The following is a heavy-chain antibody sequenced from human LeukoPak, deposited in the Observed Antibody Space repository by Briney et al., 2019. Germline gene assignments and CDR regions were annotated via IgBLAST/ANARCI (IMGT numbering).Heavy chain of an antibody. CDR3: ARESRDDGDNRGRFFDY. CDR1: GVSISNYF. CDR2: IHGSGST. J-gene: IGHJ4*02. V-gene: IGHV4-4*07. D-gene: IGHD4-17*01. Sequence: PSETLSLTCTVSGVSISNYFWSWVRQPAEKGLEWVGRIHGSGSTNYSPSLKSRVTMSVDTSTNQFSLKLISVTAADTAIYYCARESRDDGDNRGRFFDYWGQGTLVTVSS.